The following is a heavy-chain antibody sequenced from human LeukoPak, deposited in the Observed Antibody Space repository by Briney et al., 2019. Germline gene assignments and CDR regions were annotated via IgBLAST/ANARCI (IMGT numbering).Heavy chain of an antibody. CDR1: GFNFSSYA. CDR3: AKDRWTEVDAFDI. V-gene: IGHV3-23*01. Sequence: GGSLRLSCAASGFNFSSYAMSWVRQAPGKGLEWVSAISGSGGSTYYADSVKGRFTISRDNSKNTLYLQMNSLRAEDTAVYYCAKDRWTEVDAFDIWGQRTMVTVSS. D-gene: IGHD1-1*01. J-gene: IGHJ3*02. CDR2: ISGSGGST.